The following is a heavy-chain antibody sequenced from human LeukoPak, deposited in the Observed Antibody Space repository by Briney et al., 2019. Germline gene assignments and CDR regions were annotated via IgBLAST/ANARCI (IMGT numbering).Heavy chain of an antibody. CDR1: GYTFSDYY. J-gene: IGHJ4*02. D-gene: IGHD4-17*01. V-gene: IGHV1-2*02. CDR3: ARVLITLGDYDRYFDY. Sequence: ASVKVSCKASGYTFSDYYMHWVRQAPGQGLEWMGWINPNSGGTNYAQKFQGRVTMTRDTSISTAYMELSRLRSDDTAVYSCARVLITLGDYDRYFDYWGQGTLVTVSS. CDR2: INPNSGGT.